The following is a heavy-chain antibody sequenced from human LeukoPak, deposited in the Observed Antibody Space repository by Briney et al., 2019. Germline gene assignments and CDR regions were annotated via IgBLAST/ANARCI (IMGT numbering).Heavy chain of an antibody. J-gene: IGHJ5*02. Sequence: PGGSLRLSCAASGFTFSSYWMHWVRQAPGKGLVWVSRINSDGSSTSYADSVKGRFTISRDNAKNTLYLQMNSLRAEDTAVYYCARSPIAAATTFDPWGQGTLVTVSS. CDR3: ARSPIAAATTFDP. CDR1: GFTFSSYW. CDR2: INSDGSST. V-gene: IGHV3-74*01. D-gene: IGHD6-13*01.